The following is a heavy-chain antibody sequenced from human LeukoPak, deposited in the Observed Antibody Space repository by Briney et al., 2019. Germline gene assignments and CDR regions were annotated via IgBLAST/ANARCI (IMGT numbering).Heavy chain of an antibody. V-gene: IGHV3-23*01. J-gene: IGHJ6*03. CDR2: ISGSGLST. CDR1: GFTFSSYS. Sequence: DPGGFLRLSCAASGFTFSSYSMSWVRQAPGKGLEWVSTISGSGLSTYYADSVNGRFTFSRDNSKNTLYLQMNSLRAEDTAVYYCARRTPDYYYFYMDVWGKGTTVTVSS. CDR3: ARRTPDYYYFYMDV.